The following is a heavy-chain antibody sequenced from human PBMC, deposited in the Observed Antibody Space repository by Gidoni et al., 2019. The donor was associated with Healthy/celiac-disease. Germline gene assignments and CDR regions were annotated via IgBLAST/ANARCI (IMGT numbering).Heavy chain of an antibody. V-gene: IGHV1-2*06. CDR2: INPNSGGT. CDR1: GYTFTDYY. CDR3: AKGVAGGFDS. D-gene: IGHD6-19*01. J-gene: IGHJ5*01. Sequence: QVSLVQSGAEVKNPRASVKVSCKASGYTFTDYYIHWVRQAPGQGLQWMGRINPNSGGTDYAQKFQGRVTMTRDTSISTAYMELNRLRSDDTAVYYYAKGVAGGFDSWGQGTLVTVSS.